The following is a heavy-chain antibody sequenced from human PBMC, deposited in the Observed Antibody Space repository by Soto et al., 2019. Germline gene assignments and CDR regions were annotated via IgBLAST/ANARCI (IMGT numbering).Heavy chain of an antibody. CDR1: GFTFSSYG. J-gene: IGHJ3*02. V-gene: IGHV3-33*01. D-gene: IGHD6-25*01. Sequence: ESGGGVVQPGRSLRLSCAASGFTFSSYGMHWVRQAPGKGLEWGAGIWYDGSNKYYADSVKGRFTISRDNSKNTLYLQMNSLRAEDTAVYYCASTAAAGDAFDIWGQGTMVTVSS. CDR3: ASTAAAGDAFDI. CDR2: IWYDGSNK.